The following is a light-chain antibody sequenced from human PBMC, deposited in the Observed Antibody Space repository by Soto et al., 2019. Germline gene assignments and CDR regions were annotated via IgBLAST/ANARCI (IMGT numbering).Light chain of an antibody. Sequence: EIVMTQSPATLSVSPGERATLSCRASQSVSSNLAWYQQKPGQAPRLLIYGASTRATGIPARFSGSGSGTEFTLTISSLQSEDVAVDYCQQYNNWLGITFGQGTRLESK. CDR1: QSVSSN. J-gene: IGKJ5*01. CDR2: GAS. CDR3: QQYNNWLGIT. V-gene: IGKV3-15*01.